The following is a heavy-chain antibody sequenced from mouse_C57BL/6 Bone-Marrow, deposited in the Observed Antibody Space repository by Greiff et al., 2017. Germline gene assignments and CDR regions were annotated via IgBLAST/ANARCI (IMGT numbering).Heavy chain of an antibody. CDR1: GFTFSSYS. D-gene: IGHD4-1*01. V-gene: IGHV5-9-1*02. J-gene: IGHJ2*01. CDR3: TRGRALNWGYYFDY. Sequence: EVKLVESGEGLVKPGGSLKLSCAASGFTFSSYSMSWVRQTPEKRLEWVAYLSSGGDFIYYADTVKGRFTISRDNARNTLYLQMSSLKSEDTAMYYCTRGRALNWGYYFDYWGQGTTLTVSS. CDR2: LSSGGDFI.